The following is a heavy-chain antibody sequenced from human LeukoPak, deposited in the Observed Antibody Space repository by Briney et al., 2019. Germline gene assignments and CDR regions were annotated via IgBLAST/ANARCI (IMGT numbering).Heavy chain of an antibody. D-gene: IGHD6-25*01. J-gene: IGHJ4*02. CDR1: GFTFSSYG. V-gene: IGHV3-30*18. CDR3: AKARGTYYFDC. CDR2: IYYDGSNE. Sequence: GGSLRLSRAASGFTFSSYGMHGVPRSPGKGLEWLAVIYYDGSNEYYAHSLKGRFTISRDTSKNTLFLQMNSLRPEDTAVYYCAKARGTYYFDCWGQGTLVTVSS.